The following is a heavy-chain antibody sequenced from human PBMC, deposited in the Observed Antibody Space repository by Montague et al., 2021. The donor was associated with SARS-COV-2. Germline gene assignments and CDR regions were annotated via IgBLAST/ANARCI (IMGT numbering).Heavy chain of an antibody. V-gene: IGHV4-59*01. D-gene: IGHD1-1*01. CDR3: VRGAIRGPCNEFDH. Sequence: SETLSLTCTVSRGSISTYYWSWILQPPAGGLEWIGYVYNHATAIYNPSFHGRVTILVDTSKCQFSLQLRSAGAAATAIYYCVRGAIRGPCNEFDHWGQGTLVAVSS. CDR2: VYNHATA. J-gene: IGHJ5*02. CDR1: RGSISTYY.